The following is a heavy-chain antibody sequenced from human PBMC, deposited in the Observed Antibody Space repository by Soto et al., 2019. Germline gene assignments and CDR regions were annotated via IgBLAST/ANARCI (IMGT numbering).Heavy chain of an antibody. D-gene: IGHD3-9*01. J-gene: IGHJ6*02. CDR1: GYTFTSYG. Sequence: PSVKVSCKASGYTFTSYGISWVRQAPGQGLEWMGWISAYNGNTNYAQKLQGRVTMTTDTSTSTAYMELRSLRSDDTAVYYCARETPILRYFDWLSTTDYYYGMDVWGQGTTVTVSS. V-gene: IGHV1-18*01. CDR3: ARETPILRYFDWLSTTDYYYGMDV. CDR2: ISAYNGNT.